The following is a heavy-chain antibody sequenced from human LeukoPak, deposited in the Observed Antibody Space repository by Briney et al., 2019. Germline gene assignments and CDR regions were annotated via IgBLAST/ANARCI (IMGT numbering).Heavy chain of an antibody. V-gene: IGHV3-21*01. CDR3: SRAIRATGTDY. CDR1: GFDFSTYA. Sequence: PGGSLRLSCAASGFDFSTYAINWVRQAPGKGLEWVSSITSNGNSTYYAKTLKGRFTISRDNAKNSLYLQMSGLTAEDTAIYYCSRAIRATGTDYWGQGTLVTVSS. CDR2: ITSNGNST. J-gene: IGHJ4*02. D-gene: IGHD6-13*01.